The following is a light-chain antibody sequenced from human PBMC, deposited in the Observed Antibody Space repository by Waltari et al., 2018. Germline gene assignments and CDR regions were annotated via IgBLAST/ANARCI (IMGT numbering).Light chain of an antibody. Sequence: SSELTQDPTVSVALGQTVSITCQGDSLSTYYASWYRQRPGQAPILVIYGDNNRPSGIPDRFSTSTSGDTASLTITETQAEDEGDYYCQSRDSYTDRVFGGGTKLTVI. CDR1: SLSTYY. V-gene: IGLV3-19*01. J-gene: IGLJ3*02. CDR3: QSRDSYTDRV. CDR2: GDN.